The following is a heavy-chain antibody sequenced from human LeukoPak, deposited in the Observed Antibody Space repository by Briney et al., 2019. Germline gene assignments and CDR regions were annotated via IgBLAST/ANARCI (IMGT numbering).Heavy chain of an antibody. CDR3: ATVSPRTGTVDY. D-gene: IGHD1-7*01. V-gene: IGHV1-2*02. CDR2: INPDIGGT. Sequence: ASVKVSCKASGYTFTGYEMHWVRQSPGQGLEWMGWINPDIGGTNYAQKFQGRVTMTRDTSISTAYMQLSRLTSDDTAVYYCATVSPRTGTVDYWGQGTLVTVSS. CDR1: GYTFTGYE. J-gene: IGHJ4*02.